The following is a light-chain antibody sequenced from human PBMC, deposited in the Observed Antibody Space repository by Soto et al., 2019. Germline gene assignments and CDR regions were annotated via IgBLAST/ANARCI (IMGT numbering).Light chain of an antibody. CDR3: QQYYSWPRT. Sequence: EILMTQSPATLSVSPGDRATLSCRASQSVSITLAWYQQKPGQAPRLLIYGASTRATDIPARFSGSGSGTEFTLTISSLQSEDFAVYYCQQYYSWPRTCGQGTKVEIK. V-gene: IGKV3-15*01. CDR1: QSVSIT. CDR2: GAS. J-gene: IGKJ1*01.